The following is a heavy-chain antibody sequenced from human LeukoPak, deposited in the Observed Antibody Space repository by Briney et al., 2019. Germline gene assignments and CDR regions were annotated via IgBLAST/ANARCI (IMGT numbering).Heavy chain of an antibody. J-gene: IGHJ4*02. Sequence: GRSLRLSCAASGFTFSSYAMHWVRQAPGKGLEWVAVISYDGSNKYYADSVKGRFTISRDNSKNTLYLQMNSLRAEDTAVYYCARDSLGNYFDYWGQGTLVTVSS. CDR1: GFTFSSYA. D-gene: IGHD1-26*01. V-gene: IGHV3-30-3*01. CDR3: ARDSLGNYFDY. CDR2: ISYDGSNK.